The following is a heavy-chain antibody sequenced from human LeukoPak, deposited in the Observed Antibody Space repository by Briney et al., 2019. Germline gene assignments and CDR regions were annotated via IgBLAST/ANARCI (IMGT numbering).Heavy chain of an antibody. CDR2: IYYSGSS. Sequence: KPSETLSLTCTVSGDSISSYYWSWIRQPPGKGLEWIGYIYYSGSSNYNPSLRSRVTMSVDTSKNQVSLKLTSVTAADTAVYYCARAKKAVAGFFDYWGQGPLVTVSS. V-gene: IGHV4-59*01. J-gene: IGHJ4*02. CDR3: ARAKKAVAGFFDY. CDR1: GDSISSYY. D-gene: IGHD6-19*01.